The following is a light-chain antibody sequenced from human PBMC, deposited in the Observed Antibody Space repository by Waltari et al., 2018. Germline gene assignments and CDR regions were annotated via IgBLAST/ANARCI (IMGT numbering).Light chain of an antibody. CDR1: ENINIF. V-gene: IGKV3D-11*02. CDR3: QQRTNWQSLS. CDR2: DAS. Sequence: EIVLTQSPATLSLSPGERATLSCRASENINIFLAWYQQKPGKAPRLLISDASNRAAGVPARFSGSGSLTDFTLTISSLEPEDFGVYYCQQRTNWQSLSFGGGTRVEIK. J-gene: IGKJ4*01.